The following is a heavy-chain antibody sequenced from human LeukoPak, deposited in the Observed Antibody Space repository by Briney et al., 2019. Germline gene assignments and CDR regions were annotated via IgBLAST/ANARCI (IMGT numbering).Heavy chain of an antibody. CDR1: GFSFASYA. CDR3: AKGGSGRHYYYYAMDD. J-gene: IGHJ6*02. V-gene: IGHV3-30*18. CDR2: VLYDGNIE. D-gene: IGHD6-19*01. Sequence: GGSLRLSCEGSGFSFASYAMHWVRQAPGRGLERVAIVLYDGNIEYYADSVKGRFTISRDNSKNTLFLQMNSLGAEDTAVYYCAKGGSGRHYYYYAMDDWGQGTTVTVSS.